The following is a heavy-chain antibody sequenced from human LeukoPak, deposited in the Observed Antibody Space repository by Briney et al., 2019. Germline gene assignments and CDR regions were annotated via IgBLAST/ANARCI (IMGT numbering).Heavy chain of an antibody. Sequence: SETLSLTCTVSGGSISSYYWSWIRQPPGKGLEWIGYIYYSGSTNYNPSLKSRVTISVDTSKNQFSLKLSSFTAADTAVYYCARDLLGGDDAFDIWGQGTMVTVSS. V-gene: IGHV4-59*01. CDR3: ARDLLGGDDAFDI. CDR2: IYYSGST. J-gene: IGHJ3*02. CDR1: GGSISSYY.